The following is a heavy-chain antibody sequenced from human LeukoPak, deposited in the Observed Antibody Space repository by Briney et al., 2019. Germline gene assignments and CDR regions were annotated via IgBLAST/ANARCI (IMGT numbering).Heavy chain of an antibody. J-gene: IGHJ5*02. D-gene: IGHD3-3*01. CDR1: GGSISSGDYY. V-gene: IGHV4-30-4*08. CDR2: IYYSGGT. CDR3: ARAYYDFWRWFDP. Sequence: SETLSLTCTVSGGSISSGDYYWSWIRQPPGKGLEWIGYIYYSGGTYYNPSLKSRVTISVDTSKNQFSLKLSSVTAADTAVYYCARAYYDFWRWFDPWGQGTLVTVPS.